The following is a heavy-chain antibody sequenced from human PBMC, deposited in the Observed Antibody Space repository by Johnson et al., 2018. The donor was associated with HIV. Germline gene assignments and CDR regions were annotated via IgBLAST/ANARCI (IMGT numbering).Heavy chain of an antibody. Sequence: VQLVESGGGLVKPGGSLRLSCAASGFTFSNAWMSWVRQAPGKGLGWVGRIKSKTDGGPIDYAAPVKGSFTISRDDSKNTLSLQMNSRKTEDTAVYYCTPDWELPPKSPRAFDIWGQGTMVTVSS. CDR3: TPDWELPPKSPRAFDI. V-gene: IGHV3-15*01. D-gene: IGHD1-26*01. CDR2: IKSKTDGGPI. J-gene: IGHJ3*02. CDR1: GFTFSNAW.